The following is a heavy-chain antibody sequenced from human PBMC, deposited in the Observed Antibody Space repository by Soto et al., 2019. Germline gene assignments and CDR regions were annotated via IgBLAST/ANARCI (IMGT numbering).Heavy chain of an antibody. CDR3: ARQGYCSNTVCYTVDY. Sequence: ASVKISCKASGYTFSDYYIHWVRQAPGQGLEWMGWISPRTGSANFAQRFQGRVSMTRDTSITTAYMELRRLKSDDTAMYFCARQGYCSNTVCYTVDYWGQGTLVTAS. D-gene: IGHD2-2*02. CDR2: ISPRTGSA. CDR1: GYTFSDYY. J-gene: IGHJ4*02. V-gene: IGHV1-2*02.